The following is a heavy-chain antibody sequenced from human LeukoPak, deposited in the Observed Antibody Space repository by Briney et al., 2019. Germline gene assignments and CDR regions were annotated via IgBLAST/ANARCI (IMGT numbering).Heavy chain of an antibody. CDR3: GGHLSVGATNWSDR. V-gene: IGHV3-48*03. Sequence: GGSLRLSCSASGFTFSSYEMNWVRQASGKGLEWVSYISSSGSTIYYADSVKGRFTISRDNAKNSLYLQMNSLRAEDTAVYYCGGHLSVGATNWSDRWGQGTLVTVYS. CDR1: GFTFSSYE. CDR2: ISSSGSTI. D-gene: IGHD1-26*01. J-gene: IGHJ5*02.